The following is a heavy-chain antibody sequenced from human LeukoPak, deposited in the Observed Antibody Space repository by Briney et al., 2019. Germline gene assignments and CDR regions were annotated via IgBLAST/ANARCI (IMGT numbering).Heavy chain of an antibody. CDR3: ARDHSNWNYAPDF. J-gene: IGHJ4*02. Sequence: ASVKVSCKASGYTFTRYGISWVRQAPGQGLQWLGWISASNGNTNYAQKFRDRVTMSTDTSTGTAFLDVRSLTSDDTAVYYCARDHSNWNYAPDFWGQGTLVIVSS. CDR1: GYTFTRYG. D-gene: IGHD1-7*01. V-gene: IGHV1-18*01. CDR2: ISASNGNT.